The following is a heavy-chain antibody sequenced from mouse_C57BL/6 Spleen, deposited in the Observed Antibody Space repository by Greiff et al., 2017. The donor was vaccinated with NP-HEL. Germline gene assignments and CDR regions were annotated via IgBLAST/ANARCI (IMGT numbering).Heavy chain of an antibody. D-gene: IGHD2-5*01. CDR3: ARGTNSNYFDY. CDR2: IDPSDSYT. J-gene: IGHJ2*01. Sequence: QVQLQQSGAELVMPGASVKLSCKASGYTFTSYWMHWVKQRPGQGLEWIGEIDPSDSYTNYNQKFKGKSTLTVDKSSSTAYMQLSSLTSEDSAVYYCARGTNSNYFDYWGQGTTLTVSS. CDR1: GYTFTSYW. V-gene: IGHV1-69*01.